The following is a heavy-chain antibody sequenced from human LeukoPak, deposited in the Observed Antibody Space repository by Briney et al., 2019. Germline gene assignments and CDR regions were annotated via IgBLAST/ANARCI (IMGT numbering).Heavy chain of an antibody. CDR3: ARGGAHSSGWGNNWFDP. V-gene: IGHV4-34*01. Sequence: KPSGTLSLTCTVSGGSISSYYWSWIRQPPGKGLEWIGEINHSGSTNCNPSLKSRVTISVDTSKNQFSLKLSSVTAADTAVYYCARGGAHSSGWGNNWFDPWGQGTLVTVSS. J-gene: IGHJ5*02. CDR2: INHSGST. D-gene: IGHD6-19*01. CDR1: GGSISSYY.